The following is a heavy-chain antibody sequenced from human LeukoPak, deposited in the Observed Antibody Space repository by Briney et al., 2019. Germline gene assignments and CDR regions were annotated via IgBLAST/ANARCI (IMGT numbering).Heavy chain of an antibody. CDR3: ATRTEGATSAPFHH. CDR1: GSTLSNTW. CDR2: ISGSGGST. D-gene: IGHD2-15*01. Sequence: GGSLRLSCGAPGSTLSNTWMNWVGQAPGKGLEWVSSISGSGGSTYYADSVKGRFTISRDNSKNTLYLQMNSLRAEDTAVYCRATRTEGATSAPFHHRGQGTLVTVSA. V-gene: IGHV3-23*01. J-gene: IGHJ4*02.